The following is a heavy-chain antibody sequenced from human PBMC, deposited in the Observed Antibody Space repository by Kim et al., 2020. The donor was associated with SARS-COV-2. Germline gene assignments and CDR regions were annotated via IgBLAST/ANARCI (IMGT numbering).Heavy chain of an antibody. CDR3: AKGWDVDTAMVM. D-gene: IGHD5-18*01. J-gene: IGHJ4*02. Sequence: YYADSVKGRFTISRDNSKNTLYLQMNSLRAEDTAVYYCAKGWDVDTAMVMWGQGTLVTVSS. V-gene: IGHV3-33*06.